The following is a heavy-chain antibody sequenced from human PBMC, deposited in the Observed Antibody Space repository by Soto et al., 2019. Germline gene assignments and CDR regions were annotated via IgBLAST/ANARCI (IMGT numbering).Heavy chain of an antibody. CDR2: IYYSGST. CDR3: ARAVTIFGVVKVFDY. CDR1: GGSISSGDYY. Sequence: SETLSLTCTVSGGSISSGDYYWSWIRQPPGKGLEWIGYIYYSGSTYYNPSLKSRVTISVDTSKNQFSLKLSSVTAADTAVYYCARAVTIFGVVKVFDYWGQGTLVTVSS. D-gene: IGHD3-3*01. V-gene: IGHV4-30-4*01. J-gene: IGHJ4*02.